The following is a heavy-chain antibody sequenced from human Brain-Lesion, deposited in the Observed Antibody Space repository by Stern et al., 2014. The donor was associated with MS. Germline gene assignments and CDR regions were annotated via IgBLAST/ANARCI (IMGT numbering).Heavy chain of an antibody. CDR3: ATYYYDSTGYNDF. D-gene: IGHD3-22*01. J-gene: IGHJ4*02. Sequence: VQLVESGAEVKKPGASVKVSCKASGYTFTGYYMHWVRQAPGQGLQWMGCINPQSGCTNYAQKFQGWVTMTRDTSINTAYMELSRLRSDDTAVYYCATYYYDSTGYNDFWGQGTLVTVSS. CDR1: GYTFTGYY. V-gene: IGHV1-2*04. CDR2: INPQSGCT.